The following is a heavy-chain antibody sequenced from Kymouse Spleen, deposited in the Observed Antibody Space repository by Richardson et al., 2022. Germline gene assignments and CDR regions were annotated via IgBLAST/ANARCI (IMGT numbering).Heavy chain of an antibody. V-gene: IGHV3-15*01. Sequence: EVQLVESGGGLVKPGGSLRLSCAASGFTFSNAWMSWVRQAPGKGLEWVGRIKSKTDGGTTDYAAPVKGRFTISRDDSKNTLYLQMNSLKTEDTAVYYCTTDYDILTGYSPDAFDIWGQGTMVTVSS. D-gene: IGHD3-9*01. CDR1: GFTFSNAW. J-gene: IGHJ3*02. CDR3: TTDYDILTGYSPDAFDI. CDR2: IKSKTDGGTT.